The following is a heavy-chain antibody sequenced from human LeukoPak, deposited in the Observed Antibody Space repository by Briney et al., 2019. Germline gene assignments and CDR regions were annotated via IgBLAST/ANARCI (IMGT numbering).Heavy chain of an antibody. V-gene: IGHV3-64D*06. J-gene: IGHJ6*04. D-gene: IGHD5-18*01. Sequence: PGGSLRLSCSASGFTFSSYAMHWVRQAPGKGLEYVSAISSNGGSTYYADSVKGRFTNSRDNSKNTLYLQMSSLRAEDTAVYYCVKDGGYSYGYIYYYYGMDVWGKGTTVTVSS. CDR2: ISSNGGST. CDR3: VKDGGYSYGYIYYYYGMDV. CDR1: GFTFSSYA.